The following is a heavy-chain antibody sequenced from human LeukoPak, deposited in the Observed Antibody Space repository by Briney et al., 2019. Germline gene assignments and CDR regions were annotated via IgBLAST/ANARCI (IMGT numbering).Heavy chain of an antibody. V-gene: IGHV1-2*02. D-gene: IGHD3-3*01. CDR2: INPNSGGT. CDR3: AAYDFWSGYYGGNWFDP. Sequence: ASVKVSCKASGYTFTSYYMHWVRQAPGQGLEWMGWINPNSGGTNYAQKFQGRVTMTRDTSISTAYMELSRLRSDDTAVYYCAAYDFWSGYYGGNWFDPWGQGTLVTVSS. J-gene: IGHJ5*02. CDR1: GYTFTSYY.